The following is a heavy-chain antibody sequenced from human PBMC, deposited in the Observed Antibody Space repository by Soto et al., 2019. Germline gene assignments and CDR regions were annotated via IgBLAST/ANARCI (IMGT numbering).Heavy chain of an antibody. CDR2: IIPILGIA. D-gene: IGHD2-2*01. J-gene: IGHJ5*02. Sequence: SVKVSCKASGGTLSSYTISWVRQAPGQGLEWMGRIIPILGIANYAQKFQGRVTITADKSTSTAYMELSSLRSEDTAVYYCAREIIVVVPAPSHWFDPWGQGTLVTVSS. V-gene: IGHV1-69*04. CDR3: AREIIVVVPAPSHWFDP. CDR1: GGTLSSYT.